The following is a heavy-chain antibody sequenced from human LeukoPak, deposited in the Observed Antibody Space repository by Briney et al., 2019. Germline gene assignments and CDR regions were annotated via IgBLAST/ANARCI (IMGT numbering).Heavy chain of an antibody. V-gene: IGHV1-2*02. Sequence: ASVKVSCKASGYTFTGYYMHWVRQAPGQRLEWMGWINPNSGGTNYAQKFQGRVTMTRDTSISTAYMELSRLRSDDTAVYYCAAHRYSGSFLFDYWGQGTLVTVSS. CDR2: INPNSGGT. CDR1: GYTFTGYY. CDR3: AAHRYSGSFLFDY. D-gene: IGHD1-26*01. J-gene: IGHJ4*02.